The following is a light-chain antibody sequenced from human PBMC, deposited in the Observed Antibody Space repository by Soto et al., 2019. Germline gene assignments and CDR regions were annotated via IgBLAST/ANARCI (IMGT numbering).Light chain of an antibody. Sequence: AIQMTQSPSSLSASVGDRVTISCRASQAIRNDLGWYQQRPGKAPKLLIYAASGLQSGVPSRFSGSGSGTDFTLTISSLQPEDFATYYCLQDYSYPLTFGGGTKVEI. CDR3: LQDYSYPLT. J-gene: IGKJ4*01. V-gene: IGKV1-6*01. CDR1: QAIRND. CDR2: AAS.